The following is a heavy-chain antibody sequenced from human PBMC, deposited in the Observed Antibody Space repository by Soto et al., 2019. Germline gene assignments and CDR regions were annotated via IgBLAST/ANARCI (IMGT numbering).Heavy chain of an antibody. D-gene: IGHD3-9*01. V-gene: IGHV3-30-3*01. Sequence: PGGSLRLSCAASGFTFSSYAMHWVRQAPGKGLEWVAVISYDGSNKYYADSVKGRFTISRDNSKNTLYLQMNSLRAEDTAVYYCASQSDYDILTGLAPTLFDYWGQGTLVTVSS. CDR3: ASQSDYDILTGLAPTLFDY. J-gene: IGHJ4*02. CDR2: ISYDGSNK. CDR1: GFTFSSYA.